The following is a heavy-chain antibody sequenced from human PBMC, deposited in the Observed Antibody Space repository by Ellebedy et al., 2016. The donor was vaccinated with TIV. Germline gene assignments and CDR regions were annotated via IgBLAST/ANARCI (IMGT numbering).Heavy chain of an antibody. D-gene: IGHD2-2*01. J-gene: IGHJ3*01. CDR3: ARGGYCSSTSCAPADAFDV. CDR1: GFPFSTYV. CDR2: IWSDGSSK. V-gene: IGHV3-33*01. Sequence: GESLKISCAASGFPFSTYVMHWVRQAPGKGLEWAAVIWSDGSSKYYADSVKGRLTISGDSSKNTVYLQMNSLRADDTAVHYCARGGYCSSTSCAPADAFDVWGPGTEVTISS.